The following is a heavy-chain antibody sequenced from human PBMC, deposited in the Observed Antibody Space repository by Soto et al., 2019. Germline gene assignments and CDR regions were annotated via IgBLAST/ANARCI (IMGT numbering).Heavy chain of an antibody. CDR3: ARGSGSGGILYDFWSGPFDY. Sequence: SVKVSCKASGYTFSAYYLYWVRQAPGQGLEWMGGIIPIFGTANYAQKFQGRVTITADESTSTAYMELSSLRSEDTAVYYCARGSGSGGILYDFWSGPFDYWGQGTLVTVSS. J-gene: IGHJ4*02. D-gene: IGHD3-3*01. V-gene: IGHV1-69*13. CDR2: IIPIFGTA. CDR1: GYTFSAYY.